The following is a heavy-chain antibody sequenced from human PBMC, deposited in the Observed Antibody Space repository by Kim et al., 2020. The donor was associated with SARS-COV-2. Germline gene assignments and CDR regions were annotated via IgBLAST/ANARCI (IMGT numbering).Heavy chain of an antibody. D-gene: IGHD5-12*01. Sequence: TNSNPSLKSRVTISVDTSKNQFSLKLSSVTAADTAVYYCARLDYQGWFDPWGQGTLVTVSS. CDR2: T. J-gene: IGHJ5*02. CDR3: ARLDYQGWFDP. V-gene: IGHV4-61*07.